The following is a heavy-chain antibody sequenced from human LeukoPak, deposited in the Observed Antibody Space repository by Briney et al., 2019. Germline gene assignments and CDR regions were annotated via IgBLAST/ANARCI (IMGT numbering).Heavy chain of an antibody. J-gene: IGHJ4*02. CDR2: ISAYNGNT. CDR3: ARDTVVPAAIGSLGFDY. D-gene: IGHD2-2*02. CDR1: GYTFTSYG. V-gene: IGHV1-18*01. Sequence: ASVNVSCKASGYTFTSYGISWVRQAPGQGLEWMGWISAYNGNTNYAQKLQGRVTMTTDTSTSTAYMELRSLRSDDTAVYYCARDTVVPAAIGSLGFDYWGQGTLVTVSS.